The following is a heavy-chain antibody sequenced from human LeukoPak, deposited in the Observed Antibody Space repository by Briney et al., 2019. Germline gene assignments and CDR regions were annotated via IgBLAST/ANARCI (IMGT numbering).Heavy chain of an antibody. CDR1: GGSISSSSYY. CDR3: ASSAGGLLWFGELFSHGFDY. J-gene: IGHJ4*02. Sequence: SETLSLTCTVSGGSISSSSYYWGWIRQPPGKGLEWIGSIYHSGSTYYNPSLKSRVTISVDTSKNQFSLKLSSVTAADTAVYYCASSAGGLLWFGELFSHGFDYWGQGTLVTVSS. D-gene: IGHD3-10*01. CDR2: IYHSGST. V-gene: IGHV4-39*07.